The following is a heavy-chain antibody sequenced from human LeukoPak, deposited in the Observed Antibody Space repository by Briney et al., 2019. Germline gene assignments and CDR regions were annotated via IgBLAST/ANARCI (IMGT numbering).Heavy chain of an antibody. V-gene: IGHV4-39*01. J-gene: IGHJ4*02. D-gene: IGHD6-19*01. CDR1: GGSISSSSYY. CDR3: ARLPPTESSGWGRPFDY. Sequence: PSETLSLTCTVSGGSISSSSYYWAWIRQPPGKGLEWIGSIYYSGSAYYNPSLKSRVTISVDTSKNQFSLKLSSVTAADTAVFYCARLPPTESSGWGRPFDYWGQGTLVTVSS. CDR2: IYYSGSA.